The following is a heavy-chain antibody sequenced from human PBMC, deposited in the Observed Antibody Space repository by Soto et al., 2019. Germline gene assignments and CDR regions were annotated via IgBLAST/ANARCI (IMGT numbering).Heavy chain of an antibody. CDR2: IYHSGST. J-gene: IGHJ6*02. CDR1: GYSISSGYY. D-gene: IGHD3-3*01. Sequence: SETLSLTCAVSGYSISSGYYWGWIRQPPGKGLEWIGSIYHSGSTYYNPSLKSRVTISVDTSKNQFSLKLSSVTAADTAVYYCARERYMKIFGVVIPDYCYYGMDVWDPGTTGTASS. V-gene: IGHV4-38-2*02. CDR3: ARERYMKIFGVVIPDYCYYGMDV.